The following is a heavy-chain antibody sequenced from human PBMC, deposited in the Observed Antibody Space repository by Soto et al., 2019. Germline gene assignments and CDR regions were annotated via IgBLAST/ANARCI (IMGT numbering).Heavy chain of an antibody. CDR2: INAGNGNT. CDR1: GYTFTSYA. Sequence: GASVKVSCKASGYTFTSYAMHWVRQAPGQRLEWMGWINAGNGNTKYSQKFQGRVTITRDTSASTAYMELSSLRSEDTAVYYCARGVGYCSGGSCYSRLIFDYWGQGTLVTVSS. J-gene: IGHJ4*02. D-gene: IGHD2-15*01. CDR3: ARGVGYCSGGSCYSRLIFDY. V-gene: IGHV1-3*01.